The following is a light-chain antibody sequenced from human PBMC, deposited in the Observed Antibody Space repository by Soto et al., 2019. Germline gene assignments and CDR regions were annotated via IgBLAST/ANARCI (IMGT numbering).Light chain of an antibody. CDR3: QHTYTTPPT. CDR1: QGISSD. V-gene: IGKV1-39*01. Sequence: QLTQSPSSLSASVGDRVTITCLASQGISSDLAWYQQKPGRAPKLLIFGASTLQSGVPSRFSGSGSGTDFTLTISSLQPEDFATYYCQHTYTTPPTFGQGTKVDIK. CDR2: GAS. J-gene: IGKJ1*01.